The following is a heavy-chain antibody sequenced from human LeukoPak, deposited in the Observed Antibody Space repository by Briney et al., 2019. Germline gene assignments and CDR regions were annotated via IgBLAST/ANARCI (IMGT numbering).Heavy chain of an antibody. CDR1: GSNFDSYG. V-gene: IGHV3-20*04. CDR3: ARGDSSGWYFDQ. D-gene: IGHD6-19*01. J-gene: IGHJ4*02. Sequence: GGSLRLSCAASGSNFDSYGMSWVRQAPGKGLEWVSGINWNGGSTGYAGSVKGRFTISRDNAKNSLFLQMNSLRAEDTALCYCARGDSSGWYFDQWGQGVLVTVSS. CDR2: INWNGGST.